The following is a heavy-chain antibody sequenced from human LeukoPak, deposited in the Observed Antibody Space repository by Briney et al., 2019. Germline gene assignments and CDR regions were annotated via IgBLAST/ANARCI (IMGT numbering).Heavy chain of an antibody. CDR1: GFTFSSYG. D-gene: IGHD5-12*01. Sequence: GGSLRLSCAASGFTFSSYGMHWVRQAPGKGLEWVAVIWYDGSNKYYADSVKGRFTISRDNSKNTLYLQMNSLRAEDTAVYYCARYYSGYGDFDYWGQGTLVTVSS. CDR2: IWYDGSNK. V-gene: IGHV3-33*01. J-gene: IGHJ4*02. CDR3: ARYYSGYGDFDY.